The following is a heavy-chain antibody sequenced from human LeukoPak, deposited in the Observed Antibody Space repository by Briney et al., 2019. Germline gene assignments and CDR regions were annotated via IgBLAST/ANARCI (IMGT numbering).Heavy chain of an antibody. J-gene: IGHJ4*02. D-gene: IGHD3-22*01. CDR2: IDYSGNT. Sequence: PGGSLRLSCAASGFSVSSNYMSWVRQAPGKGLEWIGNIDYSGNTKYNPSLNSRVTISVDTSKNHFSLKLSSVTAADTAVYYYARWYYDSSGYRYFDYWGQGTLVIVSS. V-gene: IGHV4-59*02. CDR1: GFSVSSNY. CDR3: ARWYYDSSGYRYFDY.